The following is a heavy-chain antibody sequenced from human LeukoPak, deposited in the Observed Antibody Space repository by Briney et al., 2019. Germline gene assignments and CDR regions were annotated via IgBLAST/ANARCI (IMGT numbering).Heavy chain of an antibody. D-gene: IGHD7-27*01. CDR1: GFTFSSYG. CDR3: AKDKILGIGGFDY. J-gene: IGHJ4*02. Sequence: GGSLRLSCAASGFTFSSYGMHWVRQAPGKGLEWVAVISYDGSNKYYADSVKGRFTISRDNSKNTLYLQMNSLGAEDTAVYYCAKDKILGIGGFDYWGQGTLVTVSS. CDR2: ISYDGSNK. V-gene: IGHV3-30*18.